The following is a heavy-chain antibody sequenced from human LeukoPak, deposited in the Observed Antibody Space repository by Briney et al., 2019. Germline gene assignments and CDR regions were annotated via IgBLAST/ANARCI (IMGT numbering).Heavy chain of an antibody. Sequence: SETLSLTCAVYGGSFSGYYWSWIRQPPGKGLEWIGEINHSGSTNYNPSLKSRVAISVDTSKNQISLKVNSVTAAETAVYYCARLTTVVPQNAFDIWGQGTMVTVSS. J-gene: IGHJ3*02. CDR3: ARLTTVVPQNAFDI. CDR1: GGSFSGYY. CDR2: INHSGST. D-gene: IGHD4-23*01. V-gene: IGHV4-34*01.